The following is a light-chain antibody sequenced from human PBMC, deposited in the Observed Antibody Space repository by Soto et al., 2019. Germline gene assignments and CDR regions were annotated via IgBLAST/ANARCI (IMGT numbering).Light chain of an antibody. V-gene: IGKV1-6*01. Sequence: AIQMTQSPSSLSASVGDRVTITCRASQGIRNELGWYQQKPGKAPKLLIYAASSLQSGVPSRFSGSGSGTYFTLPISILQPADFETYYCLQDYNYPRTFCQGTKVEFK. CDR2: AAS. J-gene: IGKJ1*01. CDR1: QGIRNE. CDR3: LQDYNYPRT.